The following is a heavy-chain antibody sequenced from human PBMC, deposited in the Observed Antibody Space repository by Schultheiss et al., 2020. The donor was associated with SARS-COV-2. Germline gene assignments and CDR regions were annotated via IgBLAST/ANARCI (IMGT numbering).Heavy chain of an antibody. V-gene: IGHV3-7*01. Sequence: GEFLKISCAASGFTFSNYWMSWVRQAPGKGLEWVANIKQDGSEKYYVDSVKGRFTISRDNSKNTLYLQMNSLRAEDTAVYYCARDRPVVPAARYYYYGMDVWGQGTTVTVSS. CDR3: ARDRPVVPAARYYYYGMDV. CDR1: GFTFSNYW. CDR2: IKQDGSEK. D-gene: IGHD2-2*01. J-gene: IGHJ6*02.